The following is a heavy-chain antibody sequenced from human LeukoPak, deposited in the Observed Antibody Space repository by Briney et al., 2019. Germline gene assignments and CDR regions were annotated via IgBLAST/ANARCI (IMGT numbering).Heavy chain of an antibody. Sequence: WESLKIFFKGSGYSFVSNWIGLGRPVPGKGPGWIGVIYPAESDTRYSQSFQGQVTISADKSISTAYLQRSSLTATDTAMYYCARHDRPRIFAHFDYWGQGTLVTVSS. J-gene: IGHJ4*02. CDR2: IYPAESDT. CDR3: ARHDRPRIFAHFDY. CDR1: GYSFVSNW. D-gene: IGHD2/OR15-2a*01. V-gene: IGHV5-51*01.